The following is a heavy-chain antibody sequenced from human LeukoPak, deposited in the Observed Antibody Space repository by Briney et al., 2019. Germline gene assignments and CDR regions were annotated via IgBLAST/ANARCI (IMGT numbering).Heavy chain of an antibody. CDR1: GGSISSSSYY. J-gene: IGHJ3*02. Sequence: SETLSLTCTVSGGSISSSSYYWGWIRQPPGKGLEWIGSIYYSGSTYYNPSLKSRVTISVDTSKNQFSLKLSSVTAADTAVYYCARDREDCSSTSCYTRAFDIWGQGTMVTVSS. D-gene: IGHD2-2*02. CDR2: IYYSGST. CDR3: ARDREDCSSTSCYTRAFDI. V-gene: IGHV4-39*07.